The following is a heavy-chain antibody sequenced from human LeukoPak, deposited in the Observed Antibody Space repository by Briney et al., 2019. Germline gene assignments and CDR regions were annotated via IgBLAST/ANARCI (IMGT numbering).Heavy chain of an antibody. Sequence: SVKVSCKASGGTFTSYAISWVRQAPGQGLEWMGGIIPIFGTTNYAQNFQGRVTITADKSTSTAYMEVSSLRSEDTAVYYCARAMEGIAAAGDYWGQGTLVTVSS. V-gene: IGHV1-69*06. CDR3: ARAMEGIAAAGDY. J-gene: IGHJ4*02. CDR1: GGTFTSYA. CDR2: IIPIFGTT. D-gene: IGHD6-13*01.